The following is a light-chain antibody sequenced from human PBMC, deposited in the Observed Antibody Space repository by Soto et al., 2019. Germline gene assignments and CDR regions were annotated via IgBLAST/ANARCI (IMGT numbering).Light chain of an antibody. V-gene: IGKV3-11*01. Sequence: EIVLTQSPATLSLSPGERATLSCRASQSVSSYLAWYQQNPFQAPRIHIYGASHRATGITSRFSGSGSGTDFTRTISSLEPEDFAVYYGQQRSNWPLTCGGGTKVEIK. CDR1: QSVSSY. CDR3: QQRSNWPLT. J-gene: IGKJ4*01. CDR2: GAS.